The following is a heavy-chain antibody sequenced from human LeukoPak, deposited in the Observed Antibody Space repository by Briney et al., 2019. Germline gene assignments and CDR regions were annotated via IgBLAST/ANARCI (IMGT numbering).Heavy chain of an antibody. D-gene: IGHD4-23*01. CDR3: AKDSTTVVTSHLFDY. CDR2: IWYDGSNK. J-gene: IGHJ4*02. V-gene: IGHV3-30*02. Sequence: GGSLRLSCAASGFTFSSYGMHWVRQAPGKGLEWVAVIWYDGSNKYYADSVKGRFTISRDNSKNTLYLQMNSLRAEDTAVYYCAKDSTTVVTSHLFDYWGQGTLVTVSS. CDR1: GFTFSSYG.